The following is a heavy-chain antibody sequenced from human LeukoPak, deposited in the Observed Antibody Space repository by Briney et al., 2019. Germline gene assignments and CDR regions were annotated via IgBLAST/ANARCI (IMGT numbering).Heavy chain of an antibody. Sequence: SETLSLTCTVSGGSISSSSYYWGWIRQPPGKGLEWIGSIYYSGSTYYNPSLKSRVTISVDTSKNQFSLKLSSVTAADTAVYYCARVRYDSSGYYYVDYWGQGTLVTVSS. D-gene: IGHD3-22*01. CDR2: IYYSGST. J-gene: IGHJ4*02. V-gene: IGHV4-39*01. CDR3: ARVRYDSSGYYYVDY. CDR1: GGSISSSSYY.